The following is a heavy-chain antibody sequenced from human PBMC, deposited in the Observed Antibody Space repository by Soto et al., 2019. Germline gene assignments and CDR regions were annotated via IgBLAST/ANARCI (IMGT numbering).Heavy chain of an antibody. CDR2: ISYDGSNK. Sequence: QVQLVESGGGVVQPGRSLRLSCAASGFTFSSYAMHWVRQAPGKGLEWVAVISYDGSNKYYADSVKGRFTISRDNSKNTLYLQMNSLRAEDTAVYYCAVVTTYDYWGQGTLVNVSS. D-gene: IGHD4-17*01. CDR1: GFTFSSYA. J-gene: IGHJ4*02. CDR3: AVVTTYDY. V-gene: IGHV3-30-3*01.